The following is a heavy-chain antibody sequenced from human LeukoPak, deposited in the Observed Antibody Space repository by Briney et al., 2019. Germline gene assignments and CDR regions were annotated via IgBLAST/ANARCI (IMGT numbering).Heavy chain of an antibody. CDR2: IYYSGST. V-gene: IGHV4-61*01. D-gene: IGHD3-10*01. Sequence: SETLSLTCTVSGGSVSSGSYYWTWIRQPPGKGLEWIGYIYYSGSTNYNPSLKGRVTISVDTPKNQFSLKLSSVTAADTAVYYCTRGALGEFDYWGQGTLDTVSS. CDR3: TRGALGEFDY. J-gene: IGHJ4*02. CDR1: GGSVSSGSYY.